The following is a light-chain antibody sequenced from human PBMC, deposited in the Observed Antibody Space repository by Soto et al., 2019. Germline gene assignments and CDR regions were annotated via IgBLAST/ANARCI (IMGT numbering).Light chain of an antibody. CDR3: QQYSGSPPRT. CDR2: GTS. J-gene: IGKJ1*01. CDR1: QSIVNTY. V-gene: IGKV3-20*01. Sequence: EVVLTQSPGTLSLSPGERATLYCRTSQSIVNTYLAWYQQKPGQAPSLLMYGTSSRATGIPDRFSGSGSGTDFTLTISSLEPEDFAIFYGQQYSGSPPRTFGQGTKVEIK.